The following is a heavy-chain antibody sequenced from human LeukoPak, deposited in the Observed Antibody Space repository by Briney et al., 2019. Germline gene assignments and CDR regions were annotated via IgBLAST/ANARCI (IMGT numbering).Heavy chain of an antibody. CDR1: GGSVSSYY. CDR3: ARAGPMIVVVTDHDAFDI. Sequence: SETLSLTCTVSGGSVSSYYWSWIRQPPGKGLEWIGYIYYSGSTNYNPSLKSRVTISVDTSKNQFSLKLSSVTAADTAAYYCARAGPMIVVVTDHDAFDIWGQGTMVTVSS. V-gene: IGHV4-59*02. J-gene: IGHJ3*02. CDR2: IYYSGST. D-gene: IGHD3-22*01.